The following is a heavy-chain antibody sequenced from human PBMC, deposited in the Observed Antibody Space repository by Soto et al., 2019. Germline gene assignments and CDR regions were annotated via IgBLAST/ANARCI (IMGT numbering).Heavy chain of an antibody. D-gene: IGHD6-13*01. CDR2: IYYSGST. CDR1: GGSISSGGYY. CDR3: ATGYSGSCYCFDS. Sequence: SETLSLTCTVSGGSISSGGYYWSWIRQPPGKGLEWIGYIYYSGSTYYNPSLKSRVTISVDTSKNQFSLKLSSVTAADTAVYYCATGYSGSCYCFDSWGQGTLVTVSS. J-gene: IGHJ5*01. V-gene: IGHV4-30-4*08.